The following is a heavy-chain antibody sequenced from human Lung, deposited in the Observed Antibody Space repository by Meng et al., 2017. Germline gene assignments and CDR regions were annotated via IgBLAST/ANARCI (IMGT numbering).Heavy chain of an antibody. Sequence: ELQWWGGGLLKPSETLSLTCAVYGGSFSGYYWSWIRQPPGKGLEWIGEINHSGSTNYNPSLKSRVTISVDTSKNQFSLKLSSVTAADTAVYYCARPKQANWYFDLWGRGTLVTVSS. J-gene: IGHJ2*01. CDR2: INHSGST. CDR3: ARPKQANWYFDL. D-gene: IGHD1/OR15-1a*01. V-gene: IGHV4-34*01. CDR1: GGSFSGYY.